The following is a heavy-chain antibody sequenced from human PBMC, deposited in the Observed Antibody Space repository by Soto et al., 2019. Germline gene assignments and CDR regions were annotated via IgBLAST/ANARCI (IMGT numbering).Heavy chain of an antibody. CDR3: ARDTYYYDSSGYYFDY. J-gene: IGHJ4*02. CDR1: GFTFSSYG. D-gene: IGHD3-22*01. CDR2: IWYDGSNK. Sequence: QVQLVESGGGVVQPGRSLRLSCAASGFTFSSYGMHWVRQAPGKGLEWVAVIWYDGSNKYYADSVKGRFTISRDNSKNTLYLQMNSLRAEDTAVYYCARDTYYYDSSGYYFDYWGQGTLLIVSS. V-gene: IGHV3-33*01.